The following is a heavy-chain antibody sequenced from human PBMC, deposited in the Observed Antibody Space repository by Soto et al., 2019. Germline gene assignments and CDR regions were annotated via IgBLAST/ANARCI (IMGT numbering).Heavy chain of an antibody. J-gene: IGHJ5*02. CDR2: ISAYNGNT. V-gene: IGHV1-18*01. Sequence: ASVKVSCKASGYTFTNYGINWVRQAPGQGLEWMGWISAYNGNTNYAQKPQGRVTMTTDTSTSTAYMELRSLRSDDTAVYYCARIVGADRRWFDPWGRGTLVTVSS. CDR3: ARIVGADRRWFDP. CDR1: GYTFTNYG. D-gene: IGHD1-26*01.